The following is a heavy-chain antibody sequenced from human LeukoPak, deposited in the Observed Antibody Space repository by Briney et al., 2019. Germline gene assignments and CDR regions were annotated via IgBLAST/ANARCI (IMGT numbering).Heavy chain of an antibody. V-gene: IGHV3-23*01. D-gene: IGHD3-22*01. Sequence: GGSLRLSCAASGFTFSSYAISWVRQPPGDLREWVSAMSGMVGITYYTDSGKGRFTTSTDNSKNTPYMQINSVKAQDTSIYYCARDVNTMIVVGRRFDYWGQGTLVTVSS. J-gene: IGHJ4*02. CDR2: MSGMVGIT. CDR1: GFTFSSYA. CDR3: ARDVNTMIVVGRRFDY.